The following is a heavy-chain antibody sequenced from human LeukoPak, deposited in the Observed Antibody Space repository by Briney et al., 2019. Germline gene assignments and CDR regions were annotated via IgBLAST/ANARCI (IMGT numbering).Heavy chain of an antibody. D-gene: IGHD1-14*01. V-gene: IGHV4-34*01. CDR3: ARGAADRRNYYYYIDV. Sequence: SETLSLTCAVYGGSFSDYYWNWIHQSPGEGLEWIGEINHTGTTNYNPSLKSPFTISVDTSKNQFSLRLSSVTAADTATYYCARGAADRRNYYYYIDVWGKGTTVTVSS. CDR1: GGSFSDYY. CDR2: INHTGTT. J-gene: IGHJ6*03.